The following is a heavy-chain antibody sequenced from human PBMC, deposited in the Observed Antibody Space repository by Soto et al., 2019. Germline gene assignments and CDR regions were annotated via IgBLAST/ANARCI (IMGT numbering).Heavy chain of an antibody. Sequence: QVQLQESGPGLVKPSETLSLTCTISGGSISGYYWRWIRQPPGKGLECIGYMYYSGGSHDNPSLRSRVAISVETSKNQVSLRLSSVTAADTAVYYCARVPIPAAMGSCFYYHMDVWGKGTTVTVSS. CDR1: GGSISGYY. V-gene: IGHV4-59*01. CDR2: MYYSGGS. CDR3: ARVPIPAAMGSCFYYHMDV. D-gene: IGHD2-2*01. J-gene: IGHJ6*03.